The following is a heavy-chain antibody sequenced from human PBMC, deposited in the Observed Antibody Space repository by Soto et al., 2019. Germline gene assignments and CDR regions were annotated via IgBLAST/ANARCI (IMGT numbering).Heavy chain of an antibody. Sequence: SETLSLTCTVSGGSISSSSYYWGWIRQPPGKGLEWIGSIYYSGSTYYNPSLKSRVTISVDTSKNQFSLKLSSVTAADTAVYYCARDYDFWSRGDYYYYMDVWGKGTTVTVSS. CDR2: IYYSGST. J-gene: IGHJ6*03. V-gene: IGHV4-39*01. CDR1: GGSISSSSYY. CDR3: ARDYDFWSRGDYYYYMDV. D-gene: IGHD3-3*01.